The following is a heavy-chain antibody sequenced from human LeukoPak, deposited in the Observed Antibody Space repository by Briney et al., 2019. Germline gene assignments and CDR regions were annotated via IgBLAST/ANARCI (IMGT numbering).Heavy chain of an antibody. CDR2: IYSGGST. CDR1: GFTFSSNY. CDR3: ARDQRGGGSVRFDY. D-gene: IGHD3-16*01. Sequence: PGGSLRLSCAASGFTFSSNYMSWVRQAPGKGLEWVSVIYSGGSTYYSDSVKGRFTISRDNSKNTLYLQMNSLRAEDTAVYYCARDQRGGGSVRFDYWGQGTLVTVSS. J-gene: IGHJ4*02. V-gene: IGHV3-66*01.